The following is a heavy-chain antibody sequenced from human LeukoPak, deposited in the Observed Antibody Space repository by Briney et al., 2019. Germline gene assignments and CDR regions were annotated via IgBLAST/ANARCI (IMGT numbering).Heavy chain of an antibody. V-gene: IGHV4-39*07. CDR3: TRDRYSQGPPYYFES. CDR2: IYYSGST. J-gene: IGHJ4*02. Sequence: SETLSLTCTVSGGSISSSSYYWGWIRQPPGKGLEWNGSIYYSGSTYYNPSLKSRVTISVDTSKNQFYLKLVSVTAADTAVYYCTRDRYSQGPPYYFESWGQGTLVTVSS. D-gene: IGHD5-18*01. CDR1: GGSISSSSYY.